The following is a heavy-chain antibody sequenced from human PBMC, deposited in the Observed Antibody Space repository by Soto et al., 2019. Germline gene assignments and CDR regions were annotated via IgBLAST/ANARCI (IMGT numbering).Heavy chain of an antibody. CDR3: ARDRDSSLAESYYFDS. CDR1: GGXFCGNY. CDR2: SSPSGKT. Sequence: PSETLSLTCAVSGGXFCGNYWAWIRKPPGKRLEWIGESSPSGKTNYNSSLKSRVTISLDTSKNQFSLKLNSMTAADTAVYYCARDRDSSLAESYYFDSRGQGTVVTVSS. V-gene: IGHV4-34*01. J-gene: IGHJ4*02.